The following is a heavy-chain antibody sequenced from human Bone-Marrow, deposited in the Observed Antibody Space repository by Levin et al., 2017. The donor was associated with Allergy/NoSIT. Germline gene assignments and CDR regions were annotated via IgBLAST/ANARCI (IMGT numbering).Heavy chain of an antibody. CDR1: GFTFEDYG. Sequence: GGSLRLSCEASGFTFEDYGMHWVRQVPGKGLQWVSGSTAKSDNIGYADSVKGRFTVSRDNAKKSLFLQMNSLRPEDTALYYCAKVRAAASGTGYFDSWGQGAWVTVSS. CDR3: AKVRAAASGTGYFDS. V-gene: IGHV3-9*01. D-gene: IGHD1-26*01. CDR2: STAKSDNI. J-gene: IGHJ4*02.